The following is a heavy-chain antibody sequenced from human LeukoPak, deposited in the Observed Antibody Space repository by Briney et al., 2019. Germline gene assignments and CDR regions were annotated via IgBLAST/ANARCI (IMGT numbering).Heavy chain of an antibody. D-gene: IGHD3-10*01. J-gene: IGHJ3*02. CDR2: IYPGDSDT. CDR1: GYSFTTYR. Sequence: GESLKISCKGSGYSFTTYRIAWVRQMTGKGMDWMGIIYPGDSDTRYSPSFQGQVTISADKSISTAYLQWSSLKASDTAMYYCARPFASGTAVGFNIWGQGTMVTVSS. V-gene: IGHV5-51*01. CDR3: ARPFASGTAVGFNI.